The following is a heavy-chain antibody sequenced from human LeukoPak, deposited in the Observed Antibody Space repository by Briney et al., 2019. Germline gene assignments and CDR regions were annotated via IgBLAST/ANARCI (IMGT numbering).Heavy chain of an antibody. Sequence: GGSLRLSCAASGFTFSSYAMSWVRQAPGKGLEWVSAISGSGGSTYYADSVKGRFTISRDNSKNTLYLQMNSMRAEDTAVYYCAKDRSIVVVPAASDYWGLGTLVTVSS. J-gene: IGHJ4*02. D-gene: IGHD2-2*01. CDR2: ISGSGGST. CDR3: AKDRSIVVVPAASDY. CDR1: GFTFSSYA. V-gene: IGHV3-23*01.